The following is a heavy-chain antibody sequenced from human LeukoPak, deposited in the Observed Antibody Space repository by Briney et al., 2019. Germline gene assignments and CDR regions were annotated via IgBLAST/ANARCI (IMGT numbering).Heavy chain of an antibody. J-gene: IGHJ4*02. CDR2: ISTHNGNT. CDR3: AREETYGSGSPPDY. Sequence: ASVKVSCTASGYTFSGYGISWVRQAPGQGLEWMGWISTHNGNTNYAQKVQGRVTMTTDTSTSTAYMELRSLRSDDTALYYCAREETYGSGSPPDYWGQGTLVTVSS. V-gene: IGHV1-18*01. D-gene: IGHD3-10*01. CDR1: GYTFSGYG.